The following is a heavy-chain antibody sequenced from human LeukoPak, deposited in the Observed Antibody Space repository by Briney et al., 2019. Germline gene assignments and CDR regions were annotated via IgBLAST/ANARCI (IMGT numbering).Heavy chain of an antibody. V-gene: IGHV3-21*04. D-gene: IGHD6-13*01. CDR3: ARVDSSWPNYYYYMDV. CDR2: ISSSSSYI. CDR1: GFTFSSYS. J-gene: IGHJ6*03. Sequence: NPGGPLRLSCAASGFTFSSYSMNWVRQAPGKGLEWVSSISSSSSYIYYAGSVKGRSTISRDNSKNTLYLQVSSLRAEDTAVYYCARVDSSWPNYYYYMDVWGKGTTVTVSS.